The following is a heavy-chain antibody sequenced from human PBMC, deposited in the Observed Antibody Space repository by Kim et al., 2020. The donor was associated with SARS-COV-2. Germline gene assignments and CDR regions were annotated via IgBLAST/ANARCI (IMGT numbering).Heavy chain of an antibody. CDR3: ARDPHQGIAAYDY. D-gene: IGHD6-13*01. Sequence: IYSPTLKSRVTMSIDTSKKQFSLKLSSVTAADTAVYYCARDPHQGIAAYDYWGQGTLVTVSS. V-gene: IGHV4-4*06. J-gene: IGHJ4*02.